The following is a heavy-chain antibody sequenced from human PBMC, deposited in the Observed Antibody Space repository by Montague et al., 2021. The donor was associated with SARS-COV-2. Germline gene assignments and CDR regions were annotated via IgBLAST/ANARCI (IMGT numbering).Heavy chain of an antibody. J-gene: IGHJ6*04. Sequence: SETLSLTCAVYGGSFSGYYWSWIRQPPGEGLEWIGEINHSGSTNYNPSLKSRVTISVDTSKNQFSLKLSSVTAADTAVYYCARGSWHIVVVTAIRDGYYGMDVWGKGTTVTVSS. D-gene: IGHD2-21*02. CDR3: ARGSWHIVVVTAIRDGYYGMDV. CDR2: INHSGST. V-gene: IGHV4-34*01. CDR1: GGSFSGYY.